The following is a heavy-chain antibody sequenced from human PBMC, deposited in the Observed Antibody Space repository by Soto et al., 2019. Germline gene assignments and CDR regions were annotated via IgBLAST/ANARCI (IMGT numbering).Heavy chain of an antibody. V-gene: IGHV1-69*06. CDR3: ARNSGYYYDSSGYSFDY. CDR2: IIPIFGTA. D-gene: IGHD3-22*01. J-gene: IGHJ4*02. Sequence: GASVKVSCKASGGTFSSYAISWVRQAPGQGPEWMGGIIPIFGTANYAQKFQGRVTITADKSTSTAYMGLSSLRTEDTAVYYCARNSGYYYDSSGYSFDYWGQGTLVTVSS. CDR1: GGTFSSYA.